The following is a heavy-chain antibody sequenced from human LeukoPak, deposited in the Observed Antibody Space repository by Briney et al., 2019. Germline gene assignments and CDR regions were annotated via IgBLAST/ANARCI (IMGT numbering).Heavy chain of an antibody. D-gene: IGHD1-26*01. CDR1: GGSFSGYY. CDR2: IFYSGGT. V-gene: IGHV4-34*12. CDR3: ARRAYSGFDW. Sequence: SETLSLTCAVYGGSFSGYYWSWIRQPPGKGLEWIGNIFYSGGTYCNPSLQSRVAISADTSKNQFYLKLSSVTAADTAVYYCARRAYSGFDWWGQGTLVTVAS. J-gene: IGHJ4*02.